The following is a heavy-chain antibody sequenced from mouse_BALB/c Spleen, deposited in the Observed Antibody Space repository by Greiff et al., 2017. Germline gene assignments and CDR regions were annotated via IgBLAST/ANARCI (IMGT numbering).Heavy chain of an antibody. CDR3: ARRDYYGSSPDY. V-gene: IGHV3-2*02. CDR1: GYSITSDYA. CDR2: ISYSGST. Sequence: EVHLVESGPGLVKPSQSLSLTCTVTGYSITSDYAWNWIRQFPGNKLEWMGYISYSGSTSYNPSLKSRISITRDTSKNQFFLQLNSVTTEDTATYYCARRDYYGSSPDYWGQGTTLTVSS. J-gene: IGHJ2*01. D-gene: IGHD1-1*01.